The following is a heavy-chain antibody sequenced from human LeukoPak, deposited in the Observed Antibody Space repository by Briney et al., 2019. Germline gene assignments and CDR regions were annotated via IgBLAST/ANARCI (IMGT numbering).Heavy chain of an antibody. CDR2: ISYDGSNK. J-gene: IGHJ4*02. CDR1: GFTFSSYA. V-gene: IGHV3-30*04. D-gene: IGHD2-2*01. Sequence: PGGSLRLSCAASGFTFSSYAMHWVRQAPGKGLEWVAVISYDGSNKYYADSVKGRFTISRDNSKNTLYLQMNSLRAEDTAVYYCAGDRHCSSTSCYVYGEYDYWGQGTLVTVSS. CDR3: AGDRHCSSTSCYVYGEYDY.